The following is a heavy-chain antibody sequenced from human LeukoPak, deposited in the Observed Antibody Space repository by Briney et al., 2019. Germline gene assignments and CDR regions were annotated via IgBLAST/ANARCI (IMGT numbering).Heavy chain of an antibody. D-gene: IGHD3-22*01. CDR1: GITFSRYG. Sequence: GGSLRLSCAASGITFSRYGMHWVRQAPGKGLEWVTFIRYDGSIKYYADSVKGRFTISRDNAKNSLYLQMNSLRAEDTAVYYCARATSYYYDSSGMDPWGQGTLVTVSS. J-gene: IGHJ5*02. CDR2: IRYDGSIK. CDR3: ARATSYYYDSSGMDP. V-gene: IGHV3-30*02.